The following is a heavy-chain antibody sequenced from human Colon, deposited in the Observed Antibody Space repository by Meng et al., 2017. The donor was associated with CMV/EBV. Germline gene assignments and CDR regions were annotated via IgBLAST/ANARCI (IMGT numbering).Heavy chain of an antibody. CDR2: ISGTGGNT. Sequence: SGFTFSAYAMRWVRQAPGKGLAWVSSISGTGGNTYYADSVKGRFTISRDDSHNTLFLHMNSLRAEDTAVYYCAKADYYDGSGYYFDYWGQGTLVTVSS. V-gene: IGHV3-23*01. D-gene: IGHD3-22*01. J-gene: IGHJ4*02. CDR3: AKADYYDGSGYYFDY. CDR1: GFTFSAYA.